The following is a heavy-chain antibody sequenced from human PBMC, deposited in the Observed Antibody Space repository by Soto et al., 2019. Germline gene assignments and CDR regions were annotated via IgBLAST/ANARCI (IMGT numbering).Heavy chain of an antibody. CDR2: IVVGSGNT. D-gene: IGHD5-18*01. CDR1: GLTFTSSA. CDR3: AADVQLWANAFDI. V-gene: IGHV1-58*01. J-gene: IGHJ3*02. Sequence: GASVKVSCKASGLTFTSSAVHWVRQARGQRLEWIGWIVVGSGNTDYAQKFQERVTITRDMSTSTAYMELSSLRSEDTAVYYCAADVQLWANAFDIWGQGTMVTV.